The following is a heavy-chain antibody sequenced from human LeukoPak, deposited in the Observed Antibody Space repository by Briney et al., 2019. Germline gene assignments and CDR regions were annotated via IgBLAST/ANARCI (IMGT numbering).Heavy chain of an antibody. J-gene: IGHJ4*02. D-gene: IGHD5-18*01. CDR3: AKEWMPIWSHFES. Sequence: HPGGSLRLSCAASGFTFSSYWMRWARQAPGKGLVWVSRIQTDGSSTNYADSVEGRFTISRDDAKNTLYLQMNSLSAEDTATYFCAKEWMPIWSHFESWGQGTLVTVSS. CDR1: GFTFSSYW. V-gene: IGHV3-74*01. CDR2: IQTDGSST.